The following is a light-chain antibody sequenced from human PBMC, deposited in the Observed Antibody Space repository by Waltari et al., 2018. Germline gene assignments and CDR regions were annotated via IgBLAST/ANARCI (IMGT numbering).Light chain of an antibody. CDR1: QSVSSN. V-gene: IGKV3-15*01. J-gene: IGKJ4*01. CDR2: GAS. Sequence: ETVMTQSPATLSLSPGETATLSCRASQSVSSNLAWYQQKPGQAPRLLIYGASTRATGIPARFSGSGSGTEFTLTINSLQSEDFAVYYCQQYNNWVTFGGGTTVDIE. CDR3: QQYNNWVT.